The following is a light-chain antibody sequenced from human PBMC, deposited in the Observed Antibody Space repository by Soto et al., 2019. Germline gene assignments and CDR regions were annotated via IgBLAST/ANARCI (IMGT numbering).Light chain of an antibody. V-gene: IGKV3-15*01. CDR2: DAS. Sequence: EIVMTQSPATLSVSPGERATLSCRASQSVSSKLAWYQQKPGQAPRLLIHDASTRATGIPARFSGSGSGTEFTLTISSLQSEDFAVYYCQQYNNWPQTFGQGTKVDIK. CDR3: QQYNNWPQT. CDR1: QSVSSK. J-gene: IGKJ1*01.